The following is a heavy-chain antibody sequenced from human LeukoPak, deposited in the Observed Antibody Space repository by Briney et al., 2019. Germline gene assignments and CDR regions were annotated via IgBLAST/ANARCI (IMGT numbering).Heavy chain of an antibody. D-gene: IGHD2-15*01. Sequence: QPGRSLRLSCAASRFTFSNYGMHWVRQAPGKGLEWVAVMSYDGSNKNYADSVKGRFTISRDNSKNTLYLQMNSLRAEDTAVYYCAKTGYCSGSSCYLGDYWGQGTLVTVSS. J-gene: IGHJ4*02. V-gene: IGHV3-30*18. CDR1: RFTFSNYG. CDR2: MSYDGSNK. CDR3: AKTGYCSGSSCYLGDY.